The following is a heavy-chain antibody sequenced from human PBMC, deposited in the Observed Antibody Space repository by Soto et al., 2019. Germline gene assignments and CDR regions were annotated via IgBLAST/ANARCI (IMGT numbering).Heavy chain of an antibody. Sequence: QVQLVESGGGVVQPGRSLRLSCAASGFTFSSYAMHWVRQAPGKGLEWVAVISYDGSNKYYADSVKGRFTISRDNSKNTLYLQMNSLRAEDTAVYYCAVAVAGTELVYWGQGTLVTVSS. V-gene: IGHV3-30-3*01. D-gene: IGHD6-19*01. CDR1: GFTFSSYA. J-gene: IGHJ4*02. CDR3: AVAVAGTELVY. CDR2: ISYDGSNK.